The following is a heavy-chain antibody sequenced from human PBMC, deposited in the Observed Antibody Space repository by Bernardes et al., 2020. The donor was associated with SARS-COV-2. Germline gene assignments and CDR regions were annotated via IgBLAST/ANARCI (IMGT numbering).Heavy chain of an antibody. Sequence: PAKPTQTLTLTCTFSGFSLSTSVLCVSWIRQPPGKALEWLALIDWDDDKYYSTSLKTRLTISKDTSKNQVVLTMTNMDPVDTATYYCARTYYDFWSGYFYGMDGWGQGTTVTVSS. CDR2: IDWDDDK. J-gene: IGHJ6*02. D-gene: IGHD3-3*01. CDR3: ARTYYDFWSGYFYGMDG. V-gene: IGHV2-70*01. CDR1: GFSLSTSVLC.